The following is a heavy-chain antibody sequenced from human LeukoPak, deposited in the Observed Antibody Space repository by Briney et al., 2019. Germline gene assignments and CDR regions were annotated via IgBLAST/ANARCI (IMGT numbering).Heavy chain of an antibody. J-gene: IGHJ6*04. D-gene: IGHD3-10*01. CDR3: ARDGSWTKMDV. V-gene: IGHV3-21*01. CDR2: ISSSSSYI. Sequence: GGSLRLSCAASGFTFSSYSMNWVRQAPGKGLEWVSSISSSSSYIYYADSVKGRFTISRDNAKNSLYLQMNSLRAEDTAVYYCARDGSWTKMDVWGKGTTVIVSS. CDR1: GFTFSSYS.